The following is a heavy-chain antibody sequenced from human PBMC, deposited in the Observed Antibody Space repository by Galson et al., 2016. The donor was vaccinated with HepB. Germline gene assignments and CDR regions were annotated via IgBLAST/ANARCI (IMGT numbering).Heavy chain of an antibody. J-gene: IGHJ3*02. CDR1: EFTLRNYA. D-gene: IGHD6-19*01. V-gene: IGHV3-23*01. Sequence: SLRLSCAASEFTLRNYAMKWVRLAPGKGLEWVSVIRGSDDSTFYAGSVRGRFTISRDDAKNTLYLQMNSLRAEDTAVYYCAKINIGGYSSGWGGSFDIWGQGTMVTVSS. CDR2: IRGSDDST. CDR3: AKINIGGYSSGWGGSFDI.